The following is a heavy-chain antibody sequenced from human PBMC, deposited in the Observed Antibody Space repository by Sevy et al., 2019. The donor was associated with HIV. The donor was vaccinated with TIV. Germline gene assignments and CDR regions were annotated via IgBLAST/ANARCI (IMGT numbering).Heavy chain of an antibody. D-gene: IGHD5-12*01. CDR3: ARDRLRGYSGYGTYYYYYYMDV. CDR2: ISYDGSNK. CDR1: GFTFSSYA. J-gene: IGHJ6*03. V-gene: IGHV3-30-3*01. Sequence: GGSLRLSCAASGFTFSSYAMHWVRHAPGKGLEWVAVISYDGSNKYYADSVKGRFTISRDNSKNTLYLQMNSLRAEDTAVYYCARDRLRGYSGYGTYYYYYYMDVWGKGTTVTVSS.